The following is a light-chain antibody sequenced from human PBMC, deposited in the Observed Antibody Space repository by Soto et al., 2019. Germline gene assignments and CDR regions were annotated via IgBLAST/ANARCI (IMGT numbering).Light chain of an antibody. V-gene: IGKV1-9*01. Sequence: IQLTQSPSSLYSSLGDRVTITCRASQGISSYLAWYQQKPGKAPKLLIYAASTLQSGVPSRFSGSGSGTDGTITISSLQKEDFSTYYCQQLNSYTITFGQGTRLEIK. J-gene: IGKJ5*01. CDR3: QQLNSYTIT. CDR1: QGISSY. CDR2: AAS.